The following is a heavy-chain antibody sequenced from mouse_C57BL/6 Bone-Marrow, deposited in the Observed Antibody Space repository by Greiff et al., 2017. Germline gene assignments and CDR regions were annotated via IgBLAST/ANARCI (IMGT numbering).Heavy chain of an antibody. J-gene: IGHJ1*03. CDR2: INSDGGST. Sequence: EVQVVESGGGLVQPGESLKLSCESNEYEFPSHDMSWVRKTPEKRLELVAAINSDGGSTYYPDTMERRFIISRDNTKKTLYLQMSSLRSEDTALYYCARHRYNGSSYGWYFDVWGTGTTVTVSS. CDR3: ARHRYNGSSYGWYFDV. V-gene: IGHV5-2*01. CDR1: EYEFPSHD. D-gene: IGHD1-1*01.